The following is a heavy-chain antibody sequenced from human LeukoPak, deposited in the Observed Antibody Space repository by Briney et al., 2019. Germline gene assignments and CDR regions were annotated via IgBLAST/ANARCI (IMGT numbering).Heavy chain of an antibody. CDR2: IYYSGST. CDR1: GGSISSSGYY. D-gene: IGHD1-20*01. CDR3: PRFKGNKWKQPPHNAY. Sequence: SETLSLTCTVSGGSISSSGYYWGWIRQPPGKGLEWIGSIYYSGSTYYNPSLKSRVTISVDTSKNQFSLKLSSVTAADTAVYYCPRFKGNKWKQPPHNAYWGKGTLVTVSS. V-gene: IGHV4-39*01. J-gene: IGHJ4*02.